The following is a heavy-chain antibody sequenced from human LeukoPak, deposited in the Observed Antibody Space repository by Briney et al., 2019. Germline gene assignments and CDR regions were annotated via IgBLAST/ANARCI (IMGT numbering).Heavy chain of an antibody. CDR1: GFTVSSYW. V-gene: IGHV3-7*03. Sequence: GGSLRLSCEASGFTVSSYWMRWVRQAPGKGLEWVANIKQDGSEKNYVDSVKGRFTISRDNAKNSLYLQMNSLRAEDTAVYYCASGLELNYWGQGTLVTVSS. CDR2: IKQDGSEK. J-gene: IGHJ4*02. D-gene: IGHD1-26*01. CDR3: ASGLELNY.